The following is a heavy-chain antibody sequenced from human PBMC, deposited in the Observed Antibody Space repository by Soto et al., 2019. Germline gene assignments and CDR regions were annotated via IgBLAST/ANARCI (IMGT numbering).Heavy chain of an antibody. CDR3: ARDPDGYSDSSGQGPYDY. CDR1: GFTFSTYG. V-gene: IGHV3-33*01. CDR2: IWYDGSNK. Sequence: PGGSLRLSCAASGFTFSTYGMHWVRQAPGKGLEWVAFIWYDGSNKYYADSVKGRFTISRDNSKNTLYLQMNSLRAEDTAVYYCARDPDGYSDSSGQGPYDYWGQGTLVTVSS. D-gene: IGHD3-22*01. J-gene: IGHJ4*02.